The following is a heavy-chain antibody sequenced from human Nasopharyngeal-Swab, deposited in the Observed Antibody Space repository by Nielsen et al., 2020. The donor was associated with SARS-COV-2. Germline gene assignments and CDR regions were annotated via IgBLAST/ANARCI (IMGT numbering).Heavy chain of an antibody. CDR1: GFTFSSYS. CDR2: VSSSGSYI. CDR3: ARSRTDYGSTWYDAFDI. J-gene: IGHJ3*02. Sequence: GGSLRLSCAASGFTFSSYSMNWVRQAPGKGLEWVSSVSSSGSYISYADSLKGRFTISRDNVKNTLYLQMNSLRAEDTAVYYCARSRTDYGSTWYDAFDIWGQGTLVTVSS. D-gene: IGHD6-13*01. V-gene: IGHV3-21*06.